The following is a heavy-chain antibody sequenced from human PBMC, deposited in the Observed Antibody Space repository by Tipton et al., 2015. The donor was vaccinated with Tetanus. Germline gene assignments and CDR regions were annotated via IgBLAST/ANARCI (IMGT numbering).Heavy chain of an antibody. CDR2: IYYTGNT. Sequence: TLSLTCTVSGGSIRSGGFYWSWIRQHPVKGLEWIGYIYYTGNTYYNPSLKSRVTISVDTSKNQFSLKLSSVTAADTAVYYCARPFTRGYTYVTAFVYWGQGTRVTVSS. V-gene: IGHV4-31*03. J-gene: IGHJ4*02. CDR1: GGSIRSGGFY. CDR3: ARPFTRGYTYVTAFVY. D-gene: IGHD5-18*01.